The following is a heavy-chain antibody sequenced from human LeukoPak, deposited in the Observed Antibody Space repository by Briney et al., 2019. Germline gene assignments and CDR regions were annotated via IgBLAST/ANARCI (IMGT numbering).Heavy chain of an antibody. J-gene: IGHJ4*02. D-gene: IGHD6-19*01. Sequence: GGSLRLSCAASGFTVSSNYMSWVRQAPGKGLEWVSVIYSGGSTYYADSVKGRFTISRDNSKNTLYLQMNSLRAEDTAVYYCATTGYSSGWYHSGASAHWGQGTLVTVSS. V-gene: IGHV3-66*01. CDR3: ATTGYSSGWYHSGASAH. CDR1: GFTVSSNY. CDR2: IYSGGST.